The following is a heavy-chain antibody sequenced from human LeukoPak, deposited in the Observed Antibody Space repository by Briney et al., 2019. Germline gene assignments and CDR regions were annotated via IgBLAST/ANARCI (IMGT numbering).Heavy chain of an antibody. V-gene: IGHV1-2*02. D-gene: IGHD3-10*01. J-gene: IGHJ4*02. CDR2: INPNSGGT. CDR1: GYTFNAYY. Sequence: ASVKVSCKASGYTFNAYYLHWVRQAPGQGLGWMGWINPNSGGTNYAQRFQGRVTMTRDTSISTAYMELSRLRSDDTAVYYCARDRHYYGSGSFYAPDYWGQGTLLTVSS. CDR3: ARDRHYYGSGSFYAPDY.